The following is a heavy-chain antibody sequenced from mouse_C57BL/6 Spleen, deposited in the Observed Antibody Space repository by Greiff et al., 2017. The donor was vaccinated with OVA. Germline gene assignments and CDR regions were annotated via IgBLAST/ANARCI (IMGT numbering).Heavy chain of an antibody. J-gene: IGHJ3*01. CDR2: INPNNGGT. CDR3: ARRGSLAWFAD. D-gene: IGHD1-1*01. CDR1: GYTFTDYY. V-gene: IGHV1-26*01. Sequence: VQLQQSGPELVKPGASVKISCKASGYTFTDYYMNWVKQSHGKSLEWIGDINPNNGGTSYNQKFKGKATLTVDKSSSTAYMELRRLTSEDSAVYYCARRGSLAWFADWGQGTLVTVSA.